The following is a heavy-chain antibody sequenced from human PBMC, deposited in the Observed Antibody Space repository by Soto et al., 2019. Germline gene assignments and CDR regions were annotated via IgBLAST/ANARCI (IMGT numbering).Heavy chain of an antibody. V-gene: IGHV5-10-1*01. CDR3: ARQIYDSDTGPNFQYYFDS. CDR1: GYSFAGYW. CDR2: IDPGDSQT. Sequence: GESLKISCKGSGYSFAGYWITWVRQKPGKGLEWMGRIDPGDSQTYYSPSFRGHVTTSVTKSITTVFLQWSSLRASDTAMYYCARQIYDSDTGPNFQYYFDSWGQGTPVTVSS. D-gene: IGHD3-22*01. J-gene: IGHJ4*02.